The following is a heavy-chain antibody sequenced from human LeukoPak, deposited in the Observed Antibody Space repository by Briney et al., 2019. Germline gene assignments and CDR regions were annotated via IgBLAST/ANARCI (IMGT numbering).Heavy chain of an antibody. D-gene: IGHD1-26*01. CDR1: GFTFSGYA. CDR2: ISGSGGRT. CDR3: ASGMRVRPNI. J-gene: IGHJ4*02. Sequence: PGGSLRLSCAASGFTFSGYAMSWVRQTPGKGLEWVSAISGSGGRTYYADSVRGRFTISRDNSEDTLHLQMNSLRAEDTAVYYCASGMRVRPNIWGQGTLVTVSS. V-gene: IGHV3-23*01.